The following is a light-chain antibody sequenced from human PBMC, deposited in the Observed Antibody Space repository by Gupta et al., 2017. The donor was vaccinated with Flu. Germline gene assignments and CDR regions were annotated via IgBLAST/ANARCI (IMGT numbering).Light chain of an antibody. CDR3: ATWDSSLEAWV. CDR2: MND. Sequence: AIACSGSTSSIGYPHVYWYLQVPGTAPKLVIYMNDQRPSGVPDRFSGSKSGTSASLAISGLRSEDEADYYCATWDSSLEAWVFGGGTKLTVL. J-gene: IGLJ3*02. V-gene: IGLV1-47*01. CDR1: TSSIGYPH.